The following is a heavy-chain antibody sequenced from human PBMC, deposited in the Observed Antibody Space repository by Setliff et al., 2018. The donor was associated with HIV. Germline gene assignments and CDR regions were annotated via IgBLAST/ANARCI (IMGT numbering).Heavy chain of an antibody. CDR1: GDSIGTYY. J-gene: IGHJ5*02. Sequence: PSETLSLTCSVPGDSIGTYYWNWIRQTPGKRLEWIGFFYYGGSTDYNPALKSRVAISVDTSRNRVSLKMTSVTAADTAVYYCARARLLGGFLSWGRGALVTVSS. CDR3: ARARLLGGFLS. V-gene: IGHV4-59*01. D-gene: IGHD7-27*01. CDR2: FYYGGST.